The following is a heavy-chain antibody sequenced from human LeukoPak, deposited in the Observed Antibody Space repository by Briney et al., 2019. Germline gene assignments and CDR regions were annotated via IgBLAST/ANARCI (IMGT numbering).Heavy chain of an antibody. V-gene: IGHV4-4*07. J-gene: IGHJ4*02. D-gene: IGHD6-19*01. CDR2: IHTSGST. CDR3: ARRDISSGWSFDY. Sequence: PWETLSLTCTVSGGSISNYHWSWIRQPAGKGLEWIGQIHTSGSTNYNPPLKSRVTMSIDTPENQLSLTIRSVTAADTAVYYCARRDISSGWSFDYWGQGTLVTASS. CDR1: GGSISNYH.